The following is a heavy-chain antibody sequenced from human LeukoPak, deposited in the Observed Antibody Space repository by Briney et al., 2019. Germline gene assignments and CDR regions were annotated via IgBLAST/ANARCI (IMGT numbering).Heavy chain of an antibody. D-gene: IGHD3-16*01. J-gene: IGHJ4*02. V-gene: IGHV1-69*04. CDR2: ITPIVDIA. Sequence: AASVEVSCKASGGSFSNYAFRWVRQAPGQGLEWMGRITPIVDIATYIQKFQGRVTITANKFTSTAYMELSSLTSEDTAVYYCARDEGVGERGAYWGQGTLVTVSS. CDR3: ARDEGVGERGAY. CDR1: GGSFSNYA.